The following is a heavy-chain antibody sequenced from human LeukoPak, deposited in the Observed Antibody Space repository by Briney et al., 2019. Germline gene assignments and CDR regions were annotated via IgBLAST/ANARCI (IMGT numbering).Heavy chain of an antibody. D-gene: IGHD6-13*01. J-gene: IGHJ4*02. Sequence: SETLSLTCAVYGGSFSAYYWSWIRQPPGKGLEWIGEINHSGSTNYNPSLKSRVAISVDKSKNQFSLKLSSVTAADTAVYYCARDQAWGYSSSWYGYYFDYWGQGTLVTVSS. V-gene: IGHV4-34*01. CDR3: ARDQAWGYSSSWYGYYFDY. CDR1: GGSFSAYY. CDR2: INHSGST.